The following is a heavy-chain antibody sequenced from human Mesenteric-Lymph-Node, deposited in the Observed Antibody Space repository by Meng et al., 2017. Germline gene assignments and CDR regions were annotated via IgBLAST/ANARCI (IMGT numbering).Heavy chain of an antibody. CDR1: GFTVSSNY. V-gene: IGHV3-53*01. D-gene: IGHD1-7*01. CDR2: IYSGGST. Sequence: GESLKISCAASGFTVSSNYMSWVRQAPGKGLEWVSVIYSGGSTYYADSVKGRFTISRDNSKNTLYLQMNSLRAEDTAVYYCARDRGVSITGTTFLYYFDYWGQGTLVTVSS. J-gene: IGHJ4*02. CDR3: ARDRGVSITGTTFLYYFDY.